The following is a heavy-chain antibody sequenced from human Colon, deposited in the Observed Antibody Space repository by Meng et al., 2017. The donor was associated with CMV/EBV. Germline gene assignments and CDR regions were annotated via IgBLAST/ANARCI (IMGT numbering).Heavy chain of an antibody. CDR1: EFTFTDSN. CDR2: INPNSGGP. Sequence: SCKASEFTFTDSNVHWVRQAPGQGLEWMGRINPNSGGPNYAQTFQGRVTMTREMSTNTAYMELGSLRSDDTAVYYCARELDTGGFDHWGQGTLVTVSS. V-gene: IGHV1-2*06. J-gene: IGHJ4*02. CDR3: ARELDTGGFDH. D-gene: IGHD5-18*01.